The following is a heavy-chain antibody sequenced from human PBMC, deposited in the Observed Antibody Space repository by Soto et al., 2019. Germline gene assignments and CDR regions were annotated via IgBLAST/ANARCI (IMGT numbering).Heavy chain of an antibody. CDR1: GFTVSSNY. V-gene: IGHV3-53*02. J-gene: IGHJ4*02. Sequence: EVQLVETGGGLIQPGGSLRLSCAASGFTVSSNYMSWVRQAPGKGLEWVSVIYSGGSTYYADSVKGRFTISRDNSKNTLYLQMNSLRAEDTAVYYCAREVLWFGELSHFDYWGQGTLVTVSS. CDR3: AREVLWFGELSHFDY. CDR2: IYSGGST. D-gene: IGHD3-10*01.